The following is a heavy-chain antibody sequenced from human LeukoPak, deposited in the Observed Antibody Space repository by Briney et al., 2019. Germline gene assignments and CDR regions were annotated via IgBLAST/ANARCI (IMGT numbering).Heavy chain of an antibody. Sequence: GASVKVSCKASGGTFSSYAISWVRQAPGQGLEWMGGIIPIFGTANYAQKFQGRVTITADESTSTAYMELSSLRSEDTAVYYCARERGYGSGSYLFDYWGRGTLVTVSS. J-gene: IGHJ4*02. V-gene: IGHV1-69*13. CDR2: IIPIFGTA. CDR1: GGTFSSYA. D-gene: IGHD3-10*01. CDR3: ARERGYGSGSYLFDY.